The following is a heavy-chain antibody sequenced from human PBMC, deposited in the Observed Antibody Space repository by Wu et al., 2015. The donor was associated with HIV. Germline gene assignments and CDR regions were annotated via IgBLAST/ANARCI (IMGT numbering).Heavy chain of an antibody. J-gene: IGHJ2*01. Sequence: QVHLVQSGAELKKPGASVKVSCKASGYTFTRYVMSWLRQAPGQGLEWMGWINPYNGDTNYAQKFQGRVTMTTATSTSTAYMELRSLRSDDTAVYYCAREPLAAAGDYWYFDLWAVAPWSLSPQ. D-gene: IGHD6-13*01. CDR3: AREPLAAAGDYWYFDL. V-gene: IGHV1-18*01. CDR1: GYTFTRYV. CDR2: INPYNGDT.